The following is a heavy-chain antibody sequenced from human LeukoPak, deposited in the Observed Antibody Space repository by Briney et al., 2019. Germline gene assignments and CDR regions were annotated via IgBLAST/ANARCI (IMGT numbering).Heavy chain of an antibody. D-gene: IGHD6-13*01. Sequence: PGGSLRLSCAASGFSFKEYYYSWIRQAPGKGLEWVSFIYVNGGAMYYADFVKGRFTISRETAQNSVYLEMNSLRDEDTAVYYCARGPRILAAGSYFFDYWGQGSLVTVSS. V-gene: IGHV3-11*01. CDR3: ARGPRILAAGSYFFDY. CDR2: IYVNGGAM. CDR1: GFSFKEYY. J-gene: IGHJ4*02.